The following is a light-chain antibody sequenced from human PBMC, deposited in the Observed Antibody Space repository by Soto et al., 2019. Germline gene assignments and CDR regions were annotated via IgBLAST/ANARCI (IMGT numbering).Light chain of an antibody. CDR1: QGINRW. CDR2: DAS. Sequence: DIQMTQSPSSVSASVGDRVTITCRASQGINRWLAWYQQKLGKAPKLLIFDASSLQSGVPSRFSGSGSGTEFTLTISSLQPGDFATYYCQHYNTYPWTFGQGTKVDNK. CDR3: QHYNTYPWT. J-gene: IGKJ1*01. V-gene: IGKV1D-16*01.